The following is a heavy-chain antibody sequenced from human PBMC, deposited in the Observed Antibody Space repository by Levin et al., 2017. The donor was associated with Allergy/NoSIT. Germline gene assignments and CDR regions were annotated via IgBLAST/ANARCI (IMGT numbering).Heavy chain of an antibody. CDR2: IWYDGSNK. Sequence: HTGGSLRLSCVASGFTFSNYGMHWVRQAPGKGLEWVAIIWYDGSNKYYADSVKGRFTISRDNSKNSLYLQMDSLRAEDTALYYCARDTAFGQYFDYWGQGTRVTVSS. CDR1: GFTFSNYG. CDR3: ARDTAFGQYFDY. D-gene: IGHD3-16*01. V-gene: IGHV3-33*01. J-gene: IGHJ4*02.